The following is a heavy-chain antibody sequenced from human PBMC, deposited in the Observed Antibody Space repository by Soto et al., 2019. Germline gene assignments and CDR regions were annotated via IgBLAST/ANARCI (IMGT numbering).Heavy chain of an antibody. J-gene: IGHJ4*02. CDR2: ISAFNGIT. D-gene: IGHD6-19*01. Sequence: QVQLVQAGAEVKKPGASVKVSCKASGYTFTSYGISWVRQAPGQGLEWMGWISAFNGITNYAQKLQGRVTMTTDTSTRTAYRELRSLTSDDTAVYYCARDKWLGRRSGFDYWGQGTLVTVSS. CDR1: GYTFTSYG. CDR3: ARDKWLGRRSGFDY. V-gene: IGHV1-18*01.